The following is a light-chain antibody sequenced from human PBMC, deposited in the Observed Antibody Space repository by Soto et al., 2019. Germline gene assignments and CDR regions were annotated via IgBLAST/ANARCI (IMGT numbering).Light chain of an antibody. Sequence: SYELTQPPSVSVSPGQTARITCSGAALPKKYAYWYQQKSGQAPVLVIYEDSKRPSGIPERFSGSSSGTMATLTISGAQVEDEADYYCYSTDSSGNHSPWVFGGGTQLTVL. J-gene: IGLJ3*02. V-gene: IGLV3-10*01. CDR1: ALPKKY. CDR3: YSTDSSGNHSPWV. CDR2: EDS.